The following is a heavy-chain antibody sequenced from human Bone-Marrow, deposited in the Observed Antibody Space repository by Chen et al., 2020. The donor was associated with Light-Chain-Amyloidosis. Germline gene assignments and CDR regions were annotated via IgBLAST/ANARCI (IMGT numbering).Heavy chain of an antibody. V-gene: IGHV5-51*01. D-gene: IGHD5-12*01. CDR1: GYTFPNYW. CDR2: IYPDDSDA. CDR3: ARRRDGYNFDY. Sequence: EVQLEQSGPEVKKPGESLKISCKGSGYTFPNYWIGWVRQMPGKGLEWMGVIYPDDSDARYSPSFAGQVTISADKSITTAYLQWRSLKASDTAMYYCARRRDGYNFDYWCQGTLVTVSS. J-gene: IGHJ4*02.